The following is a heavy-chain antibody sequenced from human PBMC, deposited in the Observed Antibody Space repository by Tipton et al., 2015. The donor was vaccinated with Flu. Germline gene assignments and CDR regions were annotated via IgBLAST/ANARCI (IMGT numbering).Heavy chain of an antibody. J-gene: IGHJ5*02. CDR2: IDYSGST. CDR3: ARDDIVVVNSPGNGFHP. D-gene: IGHD3-22*01. V-gene: IGHV4-38-2*02. CDR1: GDSISSRYY. Sequence: PGLVKPSETLSLTCTVSGDSISSRYYWGWIRQPPGKGLEWIASIDYSGSTYYNPSLRSRVTMSVDTSQQQFSLKLSSVTAADTAVYYCARDDIVVVNSPGNGFHPWGQGTLVNVSS.